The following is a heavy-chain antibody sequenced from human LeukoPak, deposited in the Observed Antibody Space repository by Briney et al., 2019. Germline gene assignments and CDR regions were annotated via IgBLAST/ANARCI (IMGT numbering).Heavy chain of an antibody. J-gene: IGHJ5*02. CDR1: GFTFDDYG. CDR3: ARDPGVTAINNWFDP. V-gene: IGHV3-48*04. D-gene: IGHD2-21*02. Sequence: GGSLRLSCAASGFTFDDYGMNWVRQAPGKGLEWVSYISSSSSTIYYADSVKGRFTISRDNAKNSLYLQMNSLRAEDTAVYYCARDPGVTAINNWFDPWGQGTLVSVSS. CDR2: ISSSSSTI.